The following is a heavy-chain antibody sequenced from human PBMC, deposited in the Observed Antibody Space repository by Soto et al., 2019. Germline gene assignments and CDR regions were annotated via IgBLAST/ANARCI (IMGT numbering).Heavy chain of an antibody. J-gene: IGHJ3*01. D-gene: IGHD1-1*01. CDR2: LYDLDGS. CDR1: GFTISGKKY. V-gene: IGHV3-53*01. CDR3: ATWHEREHAYDV. Sequence: DVQLVESGGGLIQPGESLRLSCAAFGFTISGKKYVAGVRQAPGKGLEWVSALYDLDGSFYAASVKGRFTTSSDSSKTTVYLQMHDLRPDDTAVYYCATWHEREHAYDVWGQGTTVTVSS.